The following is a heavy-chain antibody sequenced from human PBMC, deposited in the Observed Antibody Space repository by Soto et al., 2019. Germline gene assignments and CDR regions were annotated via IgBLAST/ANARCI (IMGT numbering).Heavy chain of an antibody. Sequence: QVQLVQSGAEVKKPGSSVKVSCKASGGTFSSYTISWVRQAPGQGLEWMGRIIPILGIANYAQKFQGRVTITADKSTSTAYMELSSLRSEDTAVYYCARLGTPTTPFDYWGQGTLVTASS. CDR2: IIPILGIA. CDR1: GGTFSSYT. V-gene: IGHV1-69*02. J-gene: IGHJ4*02. CDR3: ARLGTPTTPFDY.